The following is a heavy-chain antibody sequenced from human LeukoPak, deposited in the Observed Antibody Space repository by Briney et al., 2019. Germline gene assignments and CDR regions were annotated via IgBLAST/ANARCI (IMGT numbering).Heavy chain of an antibody. D-gene: IGHD2-2*01. J-gene: IGHJ4*02. CDR1: GYSFTSYW. CDR2: IYPGDSDT. V-gene: IGHV5-51*01. CDR3: ARLDADCSGTSCYVSTLFDY. Sequence: HGESLQISCKGSGYSFTSYWIGWVRQMPGKGLEWMGIIYPGDSDTRYSPSFQGQVTISADKSISTAYLQWGSLKASDTAMYYCARLDADCSGTSCYVSTLFDYWGQGTLVTVSS.